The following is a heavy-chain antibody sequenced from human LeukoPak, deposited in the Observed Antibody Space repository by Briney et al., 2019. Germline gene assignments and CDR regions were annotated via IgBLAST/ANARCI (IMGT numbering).Heavy chain of an antibody. V-gene: IGHV3-30*18. D-gene: IGHD4-11*01. CDR1: GYTFSNFA. J-gene: IGHJ4*02. Sequence: SGGSLRLSCEFSGYTFSNFAVNWVRQAPGKGLEWVAVISKAGTYEHFSDSVKGRFTISRDDSKNTVYPQMNSLRSEDTAVYYCAKDYGPYSLTPYSVGLLDYWGPGTLVTVSS. CDR2: ISKAGTYE. CDR3: AKDYGPYSLTPYSVGLLDY.